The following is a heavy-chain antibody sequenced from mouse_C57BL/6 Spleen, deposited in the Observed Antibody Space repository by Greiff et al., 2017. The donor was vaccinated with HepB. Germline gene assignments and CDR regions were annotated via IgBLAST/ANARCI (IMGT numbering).Heavy chain of an antibody. CDR3: TIPMVTTGVDY. V-gene: IGHV14-4*01. D-gene: IGHD2-2*01. CDR2: IDPENGDT. J-gene: IGHJ2*01. Sequence: EVQLQQSGAELVRPGASVKLSCTASGFNIKDDYMHSVKQRPEQGLEWIGWIDPENGDTEYASKFQGKATITADTSSNTAYLQLSSLTSEDTAVYYCTIPMVTTGVDYWGQGTTLTVSS. CDR1: GFNIKDDY.